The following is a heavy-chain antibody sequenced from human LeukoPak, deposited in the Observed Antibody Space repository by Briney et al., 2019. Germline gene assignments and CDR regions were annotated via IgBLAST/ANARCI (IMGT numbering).Heavy chain of an antibody. Sequence: GRSLRLSCAASGFTFSSYGMHWVRQAPGKGLEWVAVISYDGSNKYYADSVKGRFTISRDNSKNTLYLQMNSLRAEDTAVYYCARDTGGSYEPFDYWGQGTLVTVSS. D-gene: IGHD1-26*01. J-gene: IGHJ4*02. V-gene: IGHV3-30*03. CDR3: ARDTGGSYEPFDY. CDR2: ISYDGSNK. CDR1: GFTFSSYG.